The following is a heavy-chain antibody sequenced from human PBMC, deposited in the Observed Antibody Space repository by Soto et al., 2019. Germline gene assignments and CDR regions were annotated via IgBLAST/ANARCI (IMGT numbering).Heavy chain of an antibody. CDR1: GGSISSYY. J-gene: IGHJ6*02. V-gene: IGHV4-59*01. CDR3: AKALDYGDYFSGMDV. D-gene: IGHD4-17*01. Sequence: PSETLSLTCTVSGGSISSYYWSWIRQPPGKGLERIGYIYYSGSTNYNPSLKSRVTISVDTSKNQFSLKLSSVTAADTAVYYFAKALDYGDYFSGMDVWGQGTTVTVSS. CDR2: IYYSGST.